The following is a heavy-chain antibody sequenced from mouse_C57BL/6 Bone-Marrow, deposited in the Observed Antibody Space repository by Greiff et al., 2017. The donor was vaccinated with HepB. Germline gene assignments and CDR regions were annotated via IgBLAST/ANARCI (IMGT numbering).Heavy chain of an antibody. V-gene: IGHV14-1*01. CDR2: IDPEDGDT. CDR3: RVATRYSDV. CDR1: GFNIKDYY. J-gene: IGHJ1*03. Sequence: VQLQQSGAELVRPGASVKLSCTASGFNIKDYYLHWVKQRPEQGLEWIGRIDPEDGDTEYAPKFQGKATMTADKSSNTAYLQLSSLTSEDTAVDYCRVATRYSDVWGTGNTGTVSS. D-gene: IGHD1-1*01.